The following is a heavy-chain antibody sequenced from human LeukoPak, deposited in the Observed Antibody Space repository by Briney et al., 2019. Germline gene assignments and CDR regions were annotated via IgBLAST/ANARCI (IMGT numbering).Heavy chain of an antibody. D-gene: IGHD3/OR15-3a*01. J-gene: IGHJ4*02. CDR2: IYYSGST. Sequence: SETLSLTCTVSGGSISSYYWSWIRQPPGKGLEWIGYIYYSGSTNYNPSLKSLVTISVDTSKNQFSLKLSSVTAADTAVYYRARAHSVWTSFDYWGQGTLVTVSS. CDR3: ARAHSVWTSFDY. V-gene: IGHV4-59*01. CDR1: GGSISSYY.